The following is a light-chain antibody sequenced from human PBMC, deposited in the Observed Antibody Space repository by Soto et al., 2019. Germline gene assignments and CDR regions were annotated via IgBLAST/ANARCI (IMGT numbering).Light chain of an antibody. Sequence: DIPMTQSPSTLSASVGDTVSITCRASLSISSWSAWYQQKPWKAPKILIYEASNLKSEAPSRFSGSGSGADFTLTINGLQPDDFATYYGQQYDKLPYSFSPGTRLVIK. CDR2: EAS. J-gene: IGKJ2*01. V-gene: IGKV1-5*03. CDR1: LSISSW. CDR3: QQYDKLPYS.